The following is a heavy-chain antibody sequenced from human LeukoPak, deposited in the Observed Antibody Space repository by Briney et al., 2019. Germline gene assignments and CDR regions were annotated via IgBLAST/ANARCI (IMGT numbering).Heavy chain of an antibody. J-gene: IGHJ4*02. V-gene: IGHV3-43*02. CDR3: AKDLAAIGSLMVVTGFDY. CDR2: ISGDGGST. CDR1: GWTFDDYA. Sequence: PGGSLRLSCAASGWTFDDYAMHWVRQAPGKGLEWISLISGDGGSTYYADSVRGRFTISCENSKHSLYLQMNSLRTEDTALYYCAKDLAAIGSLMVVTGFDYWGQGTLVTVSS. D-gene: IGHD4/OR15-4a*01.